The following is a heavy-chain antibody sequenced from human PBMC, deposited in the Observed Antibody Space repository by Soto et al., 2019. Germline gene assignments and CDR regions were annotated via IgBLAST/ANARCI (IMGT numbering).Heavy chain of an antibody. D-gene: IGHD5-12*01. CDR3: ARISGYDGDNWLDP. CDR1: GYTFTSHG. J-gene: IGHJ5*02. V-gene: IGHV1-18*01. Sequence: QVQLVQSGAEVKKPGASVKVSCKASGYTFTSHGITWVRQAPGQGLEWRGWISAYNGHTNYAQKLQGRVTMTTDTSTSTAEMELRSLRSDDTAVYYCARISGYDGDNWLDPWGQGTLVTVSS. CDR2: ISAYNGHT.